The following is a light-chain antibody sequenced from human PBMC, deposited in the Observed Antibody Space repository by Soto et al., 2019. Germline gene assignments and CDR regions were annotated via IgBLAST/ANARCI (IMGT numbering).Light chain of an antibody. Sequence: QYVLTQPRSVSGSPGHSVTISCTGTSSDVGGYDYVSWYQQHPGKAPKLMIYGVTKRPSGVPDRFSGSKSGNTASLTISGLQAEDESDYYCCSHGGRHSYVFGTGTKVTLL. V-gene: IGLV2-11*01. CDR1: SSDVGGYDY. J-gene: IGLJ1*01. CDR3: CSHGGRHSYV. CDR2: GVT.